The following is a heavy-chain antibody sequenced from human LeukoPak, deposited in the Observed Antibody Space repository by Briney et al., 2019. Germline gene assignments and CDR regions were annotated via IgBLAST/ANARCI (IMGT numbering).Heavy chain of an antibody. J-gene: IGHJ5*02. CDR2: IIPILGIA. D-gene: IGHD3-3*01. V-gene: IGHV1-69*04. Sequence: SVKVSCKASGGTFSSYTISCVRQAPGQGLEWMGRIIPILGIANYAQKFQGRVTITADKSTSTAYMELSSLRSEDTAVYYCARDDGYYDFWSGSRWFDPWGQGTLVTVSS. CDR1: GGTFSSYT. CDR3: ARDDGYYDFWSGSRWFDP.